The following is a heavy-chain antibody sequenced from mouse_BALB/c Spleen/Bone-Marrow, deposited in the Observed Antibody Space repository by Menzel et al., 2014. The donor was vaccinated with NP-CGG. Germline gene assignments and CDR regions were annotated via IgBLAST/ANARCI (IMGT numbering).Heavy chain of an antibody. CDR1: GYSFTSYW. J-gene: IGHJ3*01. D-gene: IGHD2-1*01. Sequence: AQLVESGPQLVRPGASVKISCKASGYSFTSYWMHWVKQRPGQGLEWIGMIDPSDSETRLNQKFKDKATLTVDKSSSTAYMQLNSPTSEDSAVYYCAREKVYYGISWFAYWGQGTLVTAAA. V-gene: IGHV1S126*01. CDR2: IDPSDSET. CDR3: AREKVYYGISWFAY.